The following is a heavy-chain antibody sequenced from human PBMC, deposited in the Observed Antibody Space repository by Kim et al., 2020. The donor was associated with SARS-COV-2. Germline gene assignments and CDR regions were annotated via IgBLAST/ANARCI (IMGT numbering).Heavy chain of an antibody. CDR3: AIDFPIAGAPSH. D-gene: IGHD6-13*01. V-gene: IGHV1-24*01. J-gene: IGHJ4*02. CDR2: FDREDGET. CDR1: GYSFTDLS. Sequence: ASVKVSCKVSGYSFTDLSMHWVRQAPGKGLEWMGGFDREDGETIYTQKFQGTITMTEDTSTDTAYMELSSLRSEDTAVYYCAIDFPIAGAPSHWGQGTLVTVSS.